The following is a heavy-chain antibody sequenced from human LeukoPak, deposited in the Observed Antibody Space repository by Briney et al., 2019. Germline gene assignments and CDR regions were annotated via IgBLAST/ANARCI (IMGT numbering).Heavy chain of an antibody. V-gene: IGHV3-30-3*01. Sequence: PGGSLRLSCAASGFTFSTYAMHWVRQAPGKGLEWVAVISYDGSNKYYADSVKGRFTISRDNSKNTLYLQMNSLRAEDTAVYYCAKGVDVYDILTGPIGDDYYYGMDVWGQGTTVTVSS. CDR2: ISYDGSNK. J-gene: IGHJ6*02. D-gene: IGHD3-9*01. CDR3: AKGVDVYDILTGPIGDDYYYGMDV. CDR1: GFTFSTYA.